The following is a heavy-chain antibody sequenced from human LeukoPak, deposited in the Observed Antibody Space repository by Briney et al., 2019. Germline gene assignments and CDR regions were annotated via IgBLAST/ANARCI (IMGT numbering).Heavy chain of an antibody. Sequence: PGGSLRLSCAASGFTFINYWMSWVRQAPGRGLEWVANIKQDGSEKYYVDSVKGRFTISRDNAKNSLYLQMSSLRAEDTAVYYCGTTTVTLSGLNWGQGTLVTVSS. CDR3: GTTTVTLSGLN. D-gene: IGHD4-17*01. CDR1: GFTFINYW. V-gene: IGHV3-7*01. J-gene: IGHJ4*02. CDR2: IKQDGSEK.